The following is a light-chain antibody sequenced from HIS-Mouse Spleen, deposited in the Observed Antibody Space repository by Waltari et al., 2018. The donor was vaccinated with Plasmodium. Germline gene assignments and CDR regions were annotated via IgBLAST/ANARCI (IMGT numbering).Light chain of an antibody. Sequence: EIVMTQSPATLSVSPGERDTLSCRASQSVSSNLAWYQQKPGLAPRLLIYGTSTKATGIPARFSGSGSGTEFTLTISSMQSEDVAVYYCQQYNNWPTLGQGTRLEIK. V-gene: IGKV3-15*01. CDR2: GTS. CDR1: QSVSSN. J-gene: IGKJ5*01. CDR3: QQYNNWPT.